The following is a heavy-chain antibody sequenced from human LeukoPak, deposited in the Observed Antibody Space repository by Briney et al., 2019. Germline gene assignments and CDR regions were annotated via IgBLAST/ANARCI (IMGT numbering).Heavy chain of an antibody. V-gene: IGHV3-23*01. CDR3: AKPDYYDFWSGYSY. Sequence: PGGSLRLSCAASGFTFSSYAMSWVRQAPGKGLEWVSAISGSGGSTYYADSVKGRFTISRDNSKNTLYLQMNSLRAEDTAVYYCAKPDYYDFWSGYSYWGQGTLVTVSP. D-gene: IGHD3-3*01. CDR2: ISGSGGST. J-gene: IGHJ4*02. CDR1: GFTFSSYA.